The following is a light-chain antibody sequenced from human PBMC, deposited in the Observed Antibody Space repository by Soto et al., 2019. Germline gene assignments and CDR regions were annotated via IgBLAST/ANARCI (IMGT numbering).Light chain of an antibody. Sequence: DIHFTYSSSFLSSSLGDRVTITCRASQGISGYLAWYQQTPGEAPKLLIYAASTLQSGVPSRFSGSGSGTEFTLTISSLQPEDFATYYCLQHNSYPWTFGQGSMVDI. CDR2: AAS. CDR1: QGISGY. V-gene: IGKV1-9*01. CDR3: LQHNSYPWT. J-gene: IGKJ1*01.